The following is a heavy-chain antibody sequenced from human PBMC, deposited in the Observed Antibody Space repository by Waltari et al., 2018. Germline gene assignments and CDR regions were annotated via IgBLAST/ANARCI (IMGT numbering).Heavy chain of an antibody. J-gene: IGHJ3*01. Sequence: QVYLVESGGGVVQPGGSLEISCLASGLTFSKFGMHWARQSPGKGPGWVAVISYDGNKRFDADSVKGRFTISRDNRNNILYLQLNSLRPEDTATYYCAKDGDYSLPGYDAFDVWGQGTVVTVSS. V-gene: IGHV3-30*06. CDR3: AKDGDYSLPGYDAFDV. CDR1: GLTFSKFG. D-gene: IGHD4-17*01. CDR2: ISYDGNKR.